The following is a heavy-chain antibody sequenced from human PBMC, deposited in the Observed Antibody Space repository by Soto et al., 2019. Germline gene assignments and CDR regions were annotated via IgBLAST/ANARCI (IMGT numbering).Heavy chain of an antibody. V-gene: IGHV3-23*01. CDR2: ISGGSSVT. CDR1: GFTFSDYA. Sequence: GGSLRLSCTASGFTFSDYAMAWVRQAPGKGLEWVSTISGGSSVTYYGDSVKGRFAISRDNSKNTLYLQMNDLTTEDTATYHCVRVGWGYSFGNGLDDWGQGTTVTAP. CDR3: VRVGWGYSFGNGLDD. J-gene: IGHJ6*02. D-gene: IGHD5-18*01.